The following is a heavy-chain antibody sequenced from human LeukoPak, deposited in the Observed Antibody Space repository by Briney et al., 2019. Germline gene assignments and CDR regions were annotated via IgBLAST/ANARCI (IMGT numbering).Heavy chain of an antibody. CDR1: GGSISSGGYY. J-gene: IGHJ4*02. CDR3: SRAPLNYDILTGYPFDY. CDR2: IYYSGST. D-gene: IGHD3-9*01. Sequence: SQTLSLTCTVSGGSISSGGYYWSWIRQHPGKGLEWIVYIYYSGSTYYSPSLKSRVTISVDTSNNQFPLTLSSVTAADTAVYYCSRAPLNYDILTGYPFDYWGQGTLVTVSS. V-gene: IGHV4-31*03.